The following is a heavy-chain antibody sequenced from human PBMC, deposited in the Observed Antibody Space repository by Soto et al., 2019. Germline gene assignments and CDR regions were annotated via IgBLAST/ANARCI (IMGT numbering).Heavy chain of an antibody. J-gene: IGHJ5*02. CDR2: ISAYNGNT. CDR1: GYTFTSYG. V-gene: IGHV1-18*01. Sequence: GASVKVSCKASGYTFTSYGISWVRQAPGQGLEWMGWISAYNGNTNYAQKLQGRVTMTTDTSTSTAYMELRSLRSDDTAVYYCARDPHDILTGYNWFDPWGQGTLVTVSS. D-gene: IGHD3-9*01. CDR3: ARDPHDILTGYNWFDP.